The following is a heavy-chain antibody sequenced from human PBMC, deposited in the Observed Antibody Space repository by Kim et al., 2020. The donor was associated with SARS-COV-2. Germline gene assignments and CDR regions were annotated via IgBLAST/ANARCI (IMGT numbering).Heavy chain of an antibody. J-gene: IGHJ4*02. V-gene: IGHV3-30*07. Sequence: VKRRITISTDNSKNTLYLQLNSLSAEDTAVDYCARDFAVSDYGDEFDYWGQGTLVTVSS. CDR3: ARDFAVSDYGDEFDY. D-gene: IGHD4-17*01.